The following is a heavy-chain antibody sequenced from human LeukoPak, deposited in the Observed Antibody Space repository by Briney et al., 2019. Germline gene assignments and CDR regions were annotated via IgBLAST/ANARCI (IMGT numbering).Heavy chain of an antibody. CDR2: ISFDGSSK. CDR1: GFTFSTYA. J-gene: IGHJ4*02. V-gene: IGHV3-30-3*01. D-gene: IGHD6-13*01. CDR3: ARRTAAAGTADY. Sequence: GGSLRLSCAASGFTFSTYAMHWVRQAPGKGLEWVAVISFDGSSKYYADSVKGRFTVSRDNSKNTLYLQMNGLRAEDTAVYYCARRTAAAGTADYWGQGTLVTVSS.